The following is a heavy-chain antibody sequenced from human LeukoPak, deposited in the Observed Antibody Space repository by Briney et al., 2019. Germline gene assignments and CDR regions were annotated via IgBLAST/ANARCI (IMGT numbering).Heavy chain of an antibody. CDR3: ARMGASPSFDY. Sequence: PSGTLSLTCAVYGGSFSGYYWSWIRQPPGKGLEWIGEINHSGSTNYNPSLKSRVTISVDTSKNQFSLKLSSVTAADTAVYYCARMGASPSFDYWGQGTLVTVSS. CDR1: GGSFSGYY. D-gene: IGHD1-26*01. J-gene: IGHJ4*02. CDR2: INHSGST. V-gene: IGHV4-34*01.